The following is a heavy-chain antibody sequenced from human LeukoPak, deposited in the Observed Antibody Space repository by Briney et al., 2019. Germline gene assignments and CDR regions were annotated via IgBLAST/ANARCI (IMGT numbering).Heavy chain of an antibody. CDR3: ARHFTEGYQPLLVDY. Sequence: GESLKISCKGSGYSFTSYWIGWVRQMPGKGLEWMGIIYPGDSDTRYSPSFQGQVTISADKSISTAYLQWSSLKASDTAMYYCARHFTEGYQPLLVDYWGQGTLVTVSS. CDR2: IYPGDSDT. J-gene: IGHJ4*02. CDR1: GYSFTSYW. V-gene: IGHV5-51*01. D-gene: IGHD2-2*01.